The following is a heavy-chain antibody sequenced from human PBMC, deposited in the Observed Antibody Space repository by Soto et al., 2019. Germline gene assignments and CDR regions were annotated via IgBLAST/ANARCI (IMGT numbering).Heavy chain of an antibody. CDR1: GFTFSMYS. V-gene: IGHV3-7*03. J-gene: IGHJ6*02. CDR3: ARDHLILPAHDFFYGSDV. D-gene: IGHD2-21*02. Sequence: DVKLVESGGGLVQPGDSLRLSCEVSGFTFSMYSMSWVRQSPGKGLEWVAKIPQDGVDGHYADSVKGRFTISRDNGKNSLYLQLNNLRPEDTAVYYCARDHLILPAHDFFYGSDVWGRGATVTVSS. CDR2: IPQDGVDG.